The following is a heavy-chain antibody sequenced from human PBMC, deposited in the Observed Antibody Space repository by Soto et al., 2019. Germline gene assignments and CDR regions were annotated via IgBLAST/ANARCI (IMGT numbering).Heavy chain of an antibody. CDR3: AKDIPYCSGGSCYSGIFDY. V-gene: IGHV3-9*01. D-gene: IGHD2-15*01. J-gene: IGHJ4*02. CDR1: GFTFDDYA. CDR2: ISWNSGSI. Sequence: EVQLVESGGGLVQPGRSLRLSCAASGFTFDDYAMHWVRQAPGKGLEWVSGISWNSGSIGYADSVKGRFTISRDNAKNSLYLQMNSLRAEDTALYYRAKDIPYCSGGSCYSGIFDYWGQGTLVTVSS.